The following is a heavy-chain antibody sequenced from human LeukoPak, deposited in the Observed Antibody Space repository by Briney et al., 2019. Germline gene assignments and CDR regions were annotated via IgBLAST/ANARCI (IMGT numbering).Heavy chain of an antibody. CDR3: AKLTYSYGLRGGGNYYFDY. J-gene: IGHJ4*02. V-gene: IGHV3-66*04. Sequence: PGGSLRLSCAASEFSVGSNYMTWVRQAPGKGPEWVSLIYSGGSTYYADSVRGRFTISRDNSKNTLYLQMNSLRAEDTAVYYCAKLTYSYGLRGGGNYYFDYWGQGTLVTVSS. CDR2: IYSGGST. CDR1: EFSVGSNY. D-gene: IGHD5-18*01.